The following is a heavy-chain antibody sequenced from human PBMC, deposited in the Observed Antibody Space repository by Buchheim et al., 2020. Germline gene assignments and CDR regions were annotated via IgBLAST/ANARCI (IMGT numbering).Heavy chain of an antibody. V-gene: IGHV3-7*01. J-gene: IGHJ4*02. D-gene: IGHD2-21*01. CDR2: IKGDGSGK. CDR3: GDPEGY. CDR1: GFTFSTYW. Sequence: EVQLVESGGGLVQPGGSLRLSCVVSGFTFSTYWMSWVRQAPGKGLEWVASIKGDGSGKFYLDSVKGRFNISRDNAKNSLNLQMNSLRVEDTAVYYCGDPEGYWGQGT.